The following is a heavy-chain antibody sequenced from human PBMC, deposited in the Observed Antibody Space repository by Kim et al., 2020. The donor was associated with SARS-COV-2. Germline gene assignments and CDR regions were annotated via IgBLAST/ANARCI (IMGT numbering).Heavy chain of an antibody. J-gene: IGHJ4*02. D-gene: IGHD3-3*01. CDR1: GGSISSGGYS. CDR2: IYHSGST. V-gene: IGHV4-30-2*01. Sequence: SETLSLTCAVSGGSISSGGYSWSWIRQPPGKGLEWIGYIYHSGSTYYNPSLKSRVTISVDRSKNQFSLKLSSVTAADTAVYYCARGRPYYDFWSGRILDYWGQGTLVTVSS. CDR3: ARGRPYYDFWSGRILDY.